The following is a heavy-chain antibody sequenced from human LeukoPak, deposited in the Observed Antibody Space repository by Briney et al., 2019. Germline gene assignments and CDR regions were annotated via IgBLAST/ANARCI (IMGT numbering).Heavy chain of an antibody. V-gene: IGHV1-18*01. CDR2: ISAYNGNT. Sequence: ASVKVSCKASGYTFTSYGISWVRQAPGQGLEWMGWISAYNGNTNYAQKLQGRVTMTTDTSTSTAYMELRSLRSDDTAVYYCARGGYAAYYYDSSGYYPYGMDVWGQGTTVTVSS. J-gene: IGHJ6*02. D-gene: IGHD3-22*01. CDR1: GYTFTSYG. CDR3: ARGGYAAYYYDSSGYYPYGMDV.